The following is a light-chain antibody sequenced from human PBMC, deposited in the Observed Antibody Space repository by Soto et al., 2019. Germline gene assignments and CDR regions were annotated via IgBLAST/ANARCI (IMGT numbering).Light chain of an antibody. CDR2: DVS. J-gene: IGLJ1*01. Sequence: QSALTQPASVSGSPVRSITISCTGTSSDVGGYNYVSWYQQHPGKAPKLMIYDVSNRPSGVSNRFSGSKSGNTASLTISGLQAEDEADYYCSSYTSSSTLYVFGTGTKVIVL. V-gene: IGLV2-14*01. CDR1: SSDVGGYNY. CDR3: SSYTSSSTLYV.